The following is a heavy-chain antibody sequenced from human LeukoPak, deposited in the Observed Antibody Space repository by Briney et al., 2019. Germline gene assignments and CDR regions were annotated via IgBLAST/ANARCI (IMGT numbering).Heavy chain of an antibody. Sequence: GGSLRLSCAASGFTFSSYNMNWVRQAPGKGLEWVSHIRSSSSTIYYADSVKGRFTISRDNAKNSLYLQMNSLRAEDTAVYYCARDKPVATLGNYFDYWGQGTLVTVSS. D-gene: IGHD5-12*01. CDR2: IRSSSSTI. CDR3: ARDKPVATLGNYFDY. CDR1: GFTFSSYN. J-gene: IGHJ4*02. V-gene: IGHV3-48*01.